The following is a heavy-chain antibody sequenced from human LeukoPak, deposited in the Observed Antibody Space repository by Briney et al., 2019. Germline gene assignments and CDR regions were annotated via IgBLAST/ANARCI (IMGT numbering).Heavy chain of an antibody. Sequence: ASVKVSCKASGYTFTGYYMHWVRQAPGQGLEWMGWINPNSGGTNYAQKFQGRVTMTRDTSISTAYMELSRLRSDDTAVYYCAGDRYDSSGYYSDPYFDYWGQGTLVTVSS. CDR2: INPNSGGT. J-gene: IGHJ4*02. D-gene: IGHD3-22*01. CDR3: AGDRYDSSGYYSDPYFDY. CDR1: GYTFTGYY. V-gene: IGHV1-2*02.